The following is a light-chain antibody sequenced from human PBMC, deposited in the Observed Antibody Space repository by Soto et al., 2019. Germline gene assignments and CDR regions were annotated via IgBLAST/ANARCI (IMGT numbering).Light chain of an antibody. CDR1: QSVSNN. CDR2: GSS. Sequence: EIGMTQSPSTLSVSTGERATLSCRASQSVSNNLAWFQQKPGQAPRLLIYGSSTRATGIPARFSGRGSGTEFTLTISSLQPDDPATYYCQQYNSYSQTFGQGTKVDIK. V-gene: IGKV3-15*01. J-gene: IGKJ1*01. CDR3: QQYNSYSQT.